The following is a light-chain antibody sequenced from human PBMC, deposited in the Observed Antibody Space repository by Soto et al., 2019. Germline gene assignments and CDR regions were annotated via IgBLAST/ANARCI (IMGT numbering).Light chain of an antibody. V-gene: IGKV3-15*01. CDR1: QSVSRY. J-gene: IGKJ5*01. Sequence: VLTQSPGTLSLSPGERATLSCRACQSVSRYLVWYQQQPGQAPSLLIYGASTRATGIPARFSGSGSGTEFTLTISSLQSEDFAVYYCQQYNNWPRTFGQGTRLEIK. CDR3: QQYNNWPRT. CDR2: GAS.